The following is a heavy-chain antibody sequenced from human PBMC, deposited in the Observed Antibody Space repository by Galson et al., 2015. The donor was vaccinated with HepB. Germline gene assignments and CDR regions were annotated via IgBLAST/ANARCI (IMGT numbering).Heavy chain of an antibody. CDR2: IISIFGTA. CDR1: GGTFSSYA. D-gene: IGHD2-21*01. V-gene: IGHV1-69*13. CDR3: ARRRRGPYPPYYYYYGMDV. Sequence: SVKVSCKASGGTFSSYAISWVRQAPGQGLEWMGGIISIFGTANYAQKFQGRVTITADESTSTAYMELSSLRSEDTAVYYCARRRRGPYPPYYYYYGMDVWGQGTTVTVSS. J-gene: IGHJ6*02.